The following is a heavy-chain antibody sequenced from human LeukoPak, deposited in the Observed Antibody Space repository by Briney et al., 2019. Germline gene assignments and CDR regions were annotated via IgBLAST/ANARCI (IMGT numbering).Heavy chain of an antibody. CDR2: ISSSSSTI. V-gene: IGHV3-48*01. Sequence: GGSLRLSCTASGFTFSSYSMNWVRQAPGKGLEWVSYISSSSSTIYYADSVKGRFTISRDNAKNSLYLQMNSLRAEDTAVYYCAHYDSSGYYQHDAFDIWGQGTMVTVSS. CDR3: AHYDSSGYYQHDAFDI. CDR1: GFTFSSYS. D-gene: IGHD3-22*01. J-gene: IGHJ3*02.